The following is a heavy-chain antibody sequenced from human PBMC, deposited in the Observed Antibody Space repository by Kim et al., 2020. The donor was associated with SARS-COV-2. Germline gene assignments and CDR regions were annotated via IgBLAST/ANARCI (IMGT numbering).Heavy chain of an antibody. Sequence: PSLKSRVTISVDTSKSQFSLKLSSVAAAATAVYFCARDRGSGWAITFYYWGQGTLVTVSS. J-gene: IGHJ4*02. V-gene: IGHV4-59*01. D-gene: IGHD6-19*01. CDR3: ARDRGSGWAITFYY.